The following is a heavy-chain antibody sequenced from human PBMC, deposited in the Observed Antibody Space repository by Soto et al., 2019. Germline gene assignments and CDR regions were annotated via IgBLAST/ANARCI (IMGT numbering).Heavy chain of an antibody. CDR2: INPSNGDT. CDR1: GYTFTNYF. J-gene: IGHJ4*02. D-gene: IGHD3-16*01. CDR3: ARVWAYIGRPYDY. Sequence: ASVKVSCKASGYTFTNYFLHWVRQAPGQEIEWLGRINPSNGDTIYAQKFQGRVTMTRDTSTSTVFMELSSLRSGDTAVYYCARVWAYIGRPYDYWGQGTLVTVSS. V-gene: IGHV1-46*01.